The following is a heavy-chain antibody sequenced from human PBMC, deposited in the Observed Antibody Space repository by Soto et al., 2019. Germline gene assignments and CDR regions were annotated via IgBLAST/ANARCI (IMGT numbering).Heavy chain of an antibody. V-gene: IGHV1-3*01. CDR3: VRRHVSATGIDWFDP. Sequence: ASVKVSCKASGYTFTGYGIHWVRQAPGQRLEWMGWINAANGDAKYSPKFQGRVTITRDTSASTAYMELSSLRSEDTAVYYCVRRHVSATGIDWFDPWGQGTLVTVSS. D-gene: IGHD6-13*01. CDR2: INAANGDA. J-gene: IGHJ5*02. CDR1: GYTFTGYG.